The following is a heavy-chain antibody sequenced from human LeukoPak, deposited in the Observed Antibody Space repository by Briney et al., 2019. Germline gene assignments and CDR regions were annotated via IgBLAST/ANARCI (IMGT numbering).Heavy chain of an antibody. Sequence: SVKVSCKASGGTFSSYAISWVRQAPGQGLEWMGGIIPIFGTANYAQKFQGRVTITTDESTSTAYMELSSLRSEDTAVYYCARAHQYYYGSGSSSYFDYWGQGTLVTVSS. J-gene: IGHJ4*02. D-gene: IGHD3-10*01. CDR3: ARAHQYYYGSGSSSYFDY. CDR1: GGTFSSYA. V-gene: IGHV1-69*05. CDR2: IIPIFGTA.